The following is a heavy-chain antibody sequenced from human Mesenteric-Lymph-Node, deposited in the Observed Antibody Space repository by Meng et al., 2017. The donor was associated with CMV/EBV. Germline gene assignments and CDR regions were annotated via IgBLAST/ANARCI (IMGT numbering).Heavy chain of an antibody. Sequence: SETLSLTCNVSGVSVSSYYWSWIRQPPGKGLEWIGYIFSGGHTDYNPSLKSRVTISIDMSKNQFSLKLSSVTAADTAVYYCARGYCSSTSCYKDAFDIWGQGTMVTVSS. CDR3: ARGYCSSTSCYKDAFDI. D-gene: IGHD2-2*02. CDR2: IFSGGHT. CDR1: GVSVSSYY. V-gene: IGHV4-59*02. J-gene: IGHJ3*02.